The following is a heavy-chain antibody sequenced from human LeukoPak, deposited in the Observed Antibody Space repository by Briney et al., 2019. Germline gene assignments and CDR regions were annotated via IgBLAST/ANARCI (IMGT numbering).Heavy chain of an antibody. Sequence: SETLSLTCAVYGGSFSGYYWSWIRQSPGKGLEWIGEINHSGSTKYNPSLKNRVTISVDTSKNRFSLKVSSVTAADTAVYYCARVSSVWIKDYYYYMDVWGKGTTVTVSS. J-gene: IGHJ6*03. CDR2: INHSGST. CDR3: ARVSSVWIKDYYYYMDV. CDR1: GGSFSGYY. V-gene: IGHV4-34*01. D-gene: IGHD5-12*01.